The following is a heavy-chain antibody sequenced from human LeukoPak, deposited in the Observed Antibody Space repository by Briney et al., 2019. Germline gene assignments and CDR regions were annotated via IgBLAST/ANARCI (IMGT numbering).Heavy chain of an antibody. J-gene: IGHJ1*01. CDR2: ISTSSSYI. CDR3: ARGANYDFWSGYLFQN. Sequence: PGGSLRLSXAASGFTFSSYSMNWVRQAPGKGMEWVSSISTSSSYIYYADSVKGRFTISRDNAKKSLYLQMNSLRAEDTAVYYCARGANYDFWSGYLFQNWGQGTLVTVSS. D-gene: IGHD3-3*01. V-gene: IGHV3-21*01. CDR1: GFTFSSYS.